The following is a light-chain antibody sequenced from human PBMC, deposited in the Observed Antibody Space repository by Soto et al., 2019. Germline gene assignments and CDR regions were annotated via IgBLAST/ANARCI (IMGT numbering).Light chain of an antibody. V-gene: IGKV3-20*01. CDR3: QQYGSSTGLT. CDR2: GAS. CDR1: QNVTTFS. Sequence: DIVLTQSPVTLSLSPGQRATLSCRASQNVTTFSLAWYRQRVGQAPSLLIYGASSRAPGIPDRFTGSGSGTDFSLTINRLEPDDFGMYYCQQYGSSTGLTFGGGTKVDIK. J-gene: IGKJ4*01.